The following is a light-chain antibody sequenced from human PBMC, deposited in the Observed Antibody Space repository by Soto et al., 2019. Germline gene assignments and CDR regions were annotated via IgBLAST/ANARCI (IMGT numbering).Light chain of an antibody. Sequence: EIVMTQSPATLSVSPGERATLSCRASQSVSSNLAWYQQKPGQAPRLLIYGASTRATGIPARFSGSGSGTEFTLTISSLLSEDFAVYYCQQYNNWPVTFGGGTKVEI. CDR3: QQYNNWPVT. CDR1: QSVSSN. J-gene: IGKJ4*01. V-gene: IGKV3-15*01. CDR2: GAS.